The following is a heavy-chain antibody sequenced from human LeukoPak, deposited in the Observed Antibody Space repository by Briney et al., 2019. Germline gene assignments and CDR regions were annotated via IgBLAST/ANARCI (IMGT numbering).Heavy chain of an antibody. Sequence: GGSLRLSCAASGFTFSRYSMSWVRQAPGKGLEWVSAISGSSNYIYYADSLKGRFTISRDNAKNSLYLQMNSLRAEDTAFYYCAREDSSSWVFDYWGQGTLVTVSS. CDR1: GFTFSRYS. CDR2: ISGSSNYI. J-gene: IGHJ4*02. V-gene: IGHV3-21*01. CDR3: AREDSSSWVFDY. D-gene: IGHD6-13*01.